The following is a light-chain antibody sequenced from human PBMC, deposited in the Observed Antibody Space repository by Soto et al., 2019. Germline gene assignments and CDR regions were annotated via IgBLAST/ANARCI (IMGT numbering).Light chain of an antibody. J-gene: IGLJ1*01. CDR1: SSDVGGYSY. CDR2: DVS. V-gene: IGLV2-14*01. Sequence: SALTQPASVSGSPGQSITISCTGTSSDVGGYSYVSWYQQHPGKAPKLMIYDVSNRPSGVSNRFSGSKSGNTASLTISGLQAEDEADYYCSSYTSSSTLFYVFGTGTKVTVL. CDR3: SSYTSSSTLFYV.